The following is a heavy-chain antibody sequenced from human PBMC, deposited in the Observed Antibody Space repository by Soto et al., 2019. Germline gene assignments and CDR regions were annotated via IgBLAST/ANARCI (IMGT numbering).Heavy chain of an antibody. CDR2: ISNDGNNK. Sequence: VQLVQSGGGVVQPGRSLRLSCTASGFTFSKYAVHWIRQAPGKGLEWVAVISNDGNNKYYADSVKGRFTISRDNSKNTLSVQMNSLKPADTAVYFCEVVNDGFNIWGQGTMVTVAS. CDR3: EVVNDGFNI. CDR1: GFTFSKYA. V-gene: IGHV3-30-3*01. D-gene: IGHD3-22*01. J-gene: IGHJ3*02.